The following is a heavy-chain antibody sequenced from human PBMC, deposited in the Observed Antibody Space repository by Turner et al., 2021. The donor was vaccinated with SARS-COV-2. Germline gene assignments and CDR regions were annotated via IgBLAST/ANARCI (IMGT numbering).Heavy chain of an antibody. V-gene: IGHV4-39*01. J-gene: IGHJ4*02. CDR3: ARSGWSLWYFDY. CDR2: IYYSGST. Sequence: QLQLQDSGPGLVKPSETLSLTCTVPGGSISSSSYYWGWIRQPPGKGLEWIGSIYYSGSTYYNPSLKSRVTISVDTSKNQFSLKLSSVTAADTAVYYCARSGWSLWYFDYWGQGTLVTVSS. CDR1: GGSISSSSYY. D-gene: IGHD6-19*01.